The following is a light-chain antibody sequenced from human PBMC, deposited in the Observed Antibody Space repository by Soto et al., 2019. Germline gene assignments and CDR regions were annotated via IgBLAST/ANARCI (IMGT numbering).Light chain of an antibody. CDR1: QSIRNN. V-gene: IGKV3-15*01. CDR3: QQYNNWPS. CDR2: GAS. Sequence: ETVMTQSPATLCVSPGERATLSCRASQSIRNNLAWYQQKLGQAPRLLIYGASTRATGIPARFSGSGFGTEFTLTISSLQSEDFAVHYCQQYNNWPSFGQGTKLEIK. J-gene: IGKJ2*01.